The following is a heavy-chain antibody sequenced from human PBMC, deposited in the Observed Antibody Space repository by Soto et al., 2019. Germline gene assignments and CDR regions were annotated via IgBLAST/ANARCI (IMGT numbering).Heavy chain of an antibody. D-gene: IGHD3-3*01. CDR1: GFTFSSYA. CDR3: ARVSWDGFWSGYNDY. CDR2: ISYDGSNK. V-gene: IGHV3-30-3*01. J-gene: IGHJ4*02. Sequence: QVQLVESGGGVVQPGRSLRLSCAASGFTFSSYAMHWVRQAPGKGLEWVAVISYDGSNKYYADSVKGRFTISRDNSKNTLYLQMNSLRAEDTAVYYCARVSWDGFWSGYNDYWGQGTLVTVSS.